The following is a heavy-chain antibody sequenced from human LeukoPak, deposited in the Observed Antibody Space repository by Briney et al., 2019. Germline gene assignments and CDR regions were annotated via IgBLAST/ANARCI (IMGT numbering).Heavy chain of an antibody. V-gene: IGHV4-61*02. Sequence: SETLSLTCTVSDGSISSGSYYWSWIRQPAGKGLEWIGRIYTSGSTNYNPSLQSRVTISVDTSKNQFSLKLSSVTAADTAVYYCARAPAIVVVPAANYYYYGMDVWGQGTTVTVSS. D-gene: IGHD2-2*01. CDR3: ARAPAIVVVPAANYYYYGMDV. J-gene: IGHJ6*02. CDR2: IYTSGST. CDR1: DGSISSGSYY.